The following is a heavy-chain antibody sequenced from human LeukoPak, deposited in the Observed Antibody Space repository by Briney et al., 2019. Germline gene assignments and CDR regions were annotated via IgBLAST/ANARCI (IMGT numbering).Heavy chain of an antibody. CDR1: GFTFSSYA. J-gene: IGHJ5*02. CDR3: ARAPVPWIDP. D-gene: IGHD4-17*01. Sequence: GSLRLSCAASGFTFSSYAMSWVRQAPVKGLEWIGEINHSGSTNYNPSLKSRVTISVDTSKNQFSLKLSSVTAADTAVYYCARAPVPWIDPWGQGTLVTVSS. V-gene: IGHV4-34*01. CDR2: INHSGST.